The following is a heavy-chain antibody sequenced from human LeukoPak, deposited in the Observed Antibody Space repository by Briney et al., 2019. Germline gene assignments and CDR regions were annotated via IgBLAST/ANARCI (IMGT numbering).Heavy chain of an antibody. Sequence: SETLSLTFTVSGGSISSYYWSWIRQHPGKGLEWIGYIYYSGSTYYNPSLKSRVTISVDTSKNQFSLKLSSVTAADTAVYYCARARETTVTTLDYWGQGTLVTVSS. CDR3: ARARETTVTTLDY. J-gene: IGHJ4*02. V-gene: IGHV4-59*06. D-gene: IGHD4-17*01. CDR1: GGSISSYY. CDR2: IYYSGST.